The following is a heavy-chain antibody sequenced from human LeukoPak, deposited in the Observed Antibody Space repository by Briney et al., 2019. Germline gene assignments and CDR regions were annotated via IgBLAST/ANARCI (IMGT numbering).Heavy chain of an antibody. CDR3: TRGELLIDY. V-gene: IGHV3-49*04. Sequence: PGGSLRLSCTASGFTFGDYVMSWVRQAPGKGLEWVGSVRSKAYGGTTEYAASVKGRFTISRDDTKSIAYLQMNSLKTEDTAVYYCTRGELLIDYWGQGTLVTVSS. CDR1: GFTFGDYV. J-gene: IGHJ4*02. CDR2: VRSKAYGGTT. D-gene: IGHD1-26*01.